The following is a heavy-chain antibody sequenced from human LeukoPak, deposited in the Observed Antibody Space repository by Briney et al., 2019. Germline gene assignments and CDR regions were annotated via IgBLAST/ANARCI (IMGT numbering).Heavy chain of an antibody. Sequence: ASVKVSCKASGYTFTGYYMHWVRQAPGQGLEWMGWINPNSGGTNYAQKFQGWVTMTRDTSISTAYMELSRLRSDDTAVYYCARRAPTLYQLLESNWFDPWGQGTLVTVSS. J-gene: IGHJ5*02. D-gene: IGHD2-2*01. CDR2: INPNSGGT. V-gene: IGHV1-2*04. CDR3: ARRAPTLYQLLESNWFDP. CDR1: GYTFTGYY.